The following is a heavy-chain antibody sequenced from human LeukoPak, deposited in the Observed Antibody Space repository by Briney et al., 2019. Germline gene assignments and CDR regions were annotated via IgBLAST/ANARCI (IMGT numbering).Heavy chain of an antibody. V-gene: IGHV1-69*13. D-gene: IGHD3-10*01. J-gene: IGHJ6*03. CDR1: GGTFSSYA. CDR3: AISNPGYYYYYYMDV. CDR2: IIPIFGTA. Sequence: ASVKVSCKASGGTFSSYAISWVRQAPGQGLEWMGGIIPIFGTANYAQKFQGRVTITADESTSTAYMELSSLGSEDTAVYYCAISNPGYYYYYYMDVWGKGTTVTVSS.